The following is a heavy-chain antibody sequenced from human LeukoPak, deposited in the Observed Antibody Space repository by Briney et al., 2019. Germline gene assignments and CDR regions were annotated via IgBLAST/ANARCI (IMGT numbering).Heavy chain of an antibody. Sequence: PSETLSLTCAVPGGSISSGGYSWSWIRQPPGKGLEWIGYIYHSGSTNYNPSLKSRVTISVDTSKNQFSLKLSSVTAADTAVYYCARSPRTVGATYYFDYWGQGTLVTVSS. V-gene: IGHV4-30-2*01. CDR3: ARSPRTVGATYYFDY. CDR2: IYHSGST. D-gene: IGHD1-26*01. J-gene: IGHJ4*02. CDR1: GGSISSGGYS.